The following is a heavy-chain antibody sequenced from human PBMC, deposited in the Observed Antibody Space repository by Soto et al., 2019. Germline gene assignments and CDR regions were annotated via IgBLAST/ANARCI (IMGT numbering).Heavy chain of an antibody. V-gene: IGHV3-74*01. CDR2: INSDGSST. CDR3: ARDRWGGGRDMDV. Sequence: EVQLVESGGGLVQPGGSLRLSCAASGFTFSTYWIHWVRQAPGKGLVWVSRINSDGSSTNYADSVKGRFTISRDNAKNTLFLQMTSLRAEDTAVYYCARDRWGGGRDMDVWGKGTTVTVSS. CDR1: GFTFSTYW. D-gene: IGHD3-10*01. J-gene: IGHJ6*04.